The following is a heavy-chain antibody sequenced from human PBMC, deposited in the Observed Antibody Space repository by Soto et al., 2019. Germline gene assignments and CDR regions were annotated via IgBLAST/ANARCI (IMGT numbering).Heavy chain of an antibody. CDR1: GFTFSSYS. J-gene: IGHJ5*02. V-gene: IGHV3-48*01. D-gene: IGHD3-10*01. CDR2: ISSSSSTI. Sequence: GGSLRLSCAAPGFTFSSYSMNWVRQAPGKGLEWVSYISSSSSTIYYADSVKGRFTISRDNSKNTLYLQMSSLRPEDTAVYYCVKDHGTAMVRGGLDAWGQGALVTVAS. CDR3: VKDHGTAMVRGGLDA.